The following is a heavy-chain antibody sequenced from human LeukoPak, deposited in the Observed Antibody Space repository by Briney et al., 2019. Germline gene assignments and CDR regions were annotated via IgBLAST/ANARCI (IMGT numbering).Heavy chain of an antibody. CDR1: GFTFSSYE. CDR2: ISGSGSII. D-gene: IGHD4-11*01. CDR3: ARDAVISTEVLLTAWDYFDC. Sequence: GGSLRLSCAASGFTFSSYEMNWVRQAPGKGLEGVSYISGSGSIIDYADSVKGRFTISRDNTKNSLYLQMNSLRAEDTATYFCARDAVISTEVLLTAWDYFDCWGQGTRVTVSS. J-gene: IGHJ4*02. V-gene: IGHV3-48*03.